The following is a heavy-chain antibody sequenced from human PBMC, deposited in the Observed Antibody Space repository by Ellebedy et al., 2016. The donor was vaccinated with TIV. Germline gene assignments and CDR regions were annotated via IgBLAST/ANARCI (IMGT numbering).Heavy chain of an antibody. Sequence: GESLKISCAASGFTFSDSWMTWVRQAPGKGLEWVTNINQDESTTNYVASVKGRFTISRDNAKNSLYLQIDSLSAEDTAIYYCARDAGWGRYDYWGRGTLVTVSS. D-gene: IGHD3-16*01. CDR3: ARDAGWGRYDY. CDR1: GFTFSDSW. V-gene: IGHV3-7*01. J-gene: IGHJ4*02. CDR2: INQDESTT.